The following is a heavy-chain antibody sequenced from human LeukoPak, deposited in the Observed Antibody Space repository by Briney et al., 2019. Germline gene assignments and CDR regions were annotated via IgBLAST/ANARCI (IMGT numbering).Heavy chain of an antibody. CDR3: ARGSGGSSGSYYPFDY. D-gene: IGHD1-26*01. Sequence: GGSLRLSCAASGFTFSSYAMSWVRQAPGKGLEWVSAISGSGGSTYYADSVKGRFTISRDNSKNTLYLQMNSLRAEDTAVYYCARGSGGSSGSYYPFDYWGQGTLVTVSS. CDR2: ISGSGGST. V-gene: IGHV3-23*01. CDR1: GFTFSSYA. J-gene: IGHJ4*02.